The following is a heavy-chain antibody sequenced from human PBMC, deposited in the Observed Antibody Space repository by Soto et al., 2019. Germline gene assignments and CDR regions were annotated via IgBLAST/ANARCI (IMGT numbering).Heavy chain of an antibody. CDR1: GFTFSSNW. V-gene: IGHV3-74*01. Sequence: GGSLRLSCAASGFTFSSNWMHWVRQAPGKGLVWVSRINSDGSITSYADSVKGQFTISRDNAKNTLYLQMNSLRAEDTAVYYCARGSSSWYVSFDYWGQGALVTVSS. CDR2: INSDGSIT. CDR3: ARGSSSWYVSFDY. D-gene: IGHD6-13*01. J-gene: IGHJ4*02.